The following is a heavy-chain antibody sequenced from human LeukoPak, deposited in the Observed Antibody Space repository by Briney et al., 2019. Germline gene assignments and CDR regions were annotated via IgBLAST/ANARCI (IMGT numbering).Heavy chain of an antibody. V-gene: IGHV3-23*01. Sequence: PGGSLRLSCAASGFTFSSYAMSWVRQAPGKGLEWVSAISGSGGSTYYADSVKGRFTISRDNSKNTLYLQVNTLRAEDTAVYYCAKGPQTEYNSSPVLFDSWGQGTLVIVSS. CDR2: ISGSGGST. J-gene: IGHJ4*02. CDR1: GFTFSSYA. CDR3: AKGPQTEYNSSPVLFDS. D-gene: IGHD6-6*01.